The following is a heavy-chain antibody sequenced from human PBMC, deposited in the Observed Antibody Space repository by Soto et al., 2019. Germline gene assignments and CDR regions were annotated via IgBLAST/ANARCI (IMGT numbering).Heavy chain of an antibody. CDR2: IYYSGST. D-gene: IGHD6-13*01. CDR3: AREQLAAAGRNYFDY. CDR1: GGSISSSSYY. V-gene: IGHV4-39*02. Sequence: PSETLSLTCTVSGGSISSSSYYWGWIRQPPGKGLEWIGSIYYSGSTYYNPSLKSRVTISVDTSKNQFSLKLSSVTAADTAVYYCAREQLAAAGRNYFDYWGKGTMVTRLL. J-gene: IGHJ4*02.